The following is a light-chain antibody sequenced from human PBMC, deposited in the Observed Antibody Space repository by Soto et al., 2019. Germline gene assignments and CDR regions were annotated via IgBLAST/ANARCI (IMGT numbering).Light chain of an antibody. CDR3: QQYNTWSPLT. Sequence: DIVVTQSPATLSVSPGERATLSCRASQSVSSDLAWYQQKPGQAPRLLIYGASTRATGIPTGFSGSGSGTEFTLPISSLQSEDFAVYYCQQYNTWSPLTFGGGTKVEIK. CDR2: GAS. CDR1: QSVSSD. J-gene: IGKJ4*01. V-gene: IGKV3-15*01.